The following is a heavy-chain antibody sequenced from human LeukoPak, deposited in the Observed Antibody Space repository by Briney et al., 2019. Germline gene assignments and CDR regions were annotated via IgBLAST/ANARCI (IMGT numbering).Heavy chain of an antibody. CDR2: FDPEDGET. CDR3: ATIVATPRDYYYGMDV. CDR1: GYTLTELS. J-gene: IGHJ6*02. D-gene: IGHD5-12*01. Sequence: GASVKVSCKVSGYTLTELSMHWVRQAPGKGLEWMGGFDPEDGETIYAQKFQGRVTMTEDTSTDTAYMELSSLRSEDTAVYYCATIVATPRDYYYGMDVWGQGTTVTVSS. V-gene: IGHV1-24*01.